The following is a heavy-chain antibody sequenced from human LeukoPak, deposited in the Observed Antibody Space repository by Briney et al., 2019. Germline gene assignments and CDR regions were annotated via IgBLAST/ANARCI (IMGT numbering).Heavy chain of an antibody. J-gene: IGHJ5*02. V-gene: IGHV4-31*03. Sequence: PSQTLSLTCTVSGGSISSGGYYWSWIRQHPGKGLEWIGYIYYSGSTYYNPSLKSRVTISVDTSKNQFSLKLSSVTAADTAVYYCARDGAEGSSNWYDWFDPWGQGTLVTVSS. CDR1: GGSISSGGYY. D-gene: IGHD6-13*01. CDR2: IYYSGST. CDR3: ARDGAEGSSNWYDWFDP.